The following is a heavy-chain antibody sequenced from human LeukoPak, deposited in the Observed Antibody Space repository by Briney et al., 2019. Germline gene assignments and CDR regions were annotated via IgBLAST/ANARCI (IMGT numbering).Heavy chain of an antibody. CDR1: GGSFSGYY. CDR3: ARGGYYYDSTSYYSLDY. D-gene: IGHD3-22*01. Sequence: PSETLSLTCAVYGGSFSGYYWSWIRQPPGKGLEWIGEINHSGSTNYNPSLKSRVTISVDTSKNQFSLKLSSVTAADTAVYYGARGGYYYDSTSYYSLDYWGQGTLVTVSS. V-gene: IGHV4-34*01. CDR2: INHSGST. J-gene: IGHJ4*02.